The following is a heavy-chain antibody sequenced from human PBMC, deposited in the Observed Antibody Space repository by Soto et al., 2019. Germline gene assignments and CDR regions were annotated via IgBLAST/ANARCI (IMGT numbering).Heavy chain of an antibody. J-gene: IGHJ4*02. CDR3: ARVVSGSGSYYNPDY. V-gene: IGHV3-21*01. CDR2: ISSSSYI. Sequence: EVQLVESGGGLVKPGGSLRLSCAASGFTFSSYSMNWVRQAPGKGLEWVSSISSSSYIYYADSVKGRFTISRDNAKNSLYLQMNSLRAEDTAVYYCARVVSGSGSYYNPDYWGQGTLVTVSS. D-gene: IGHD3-10*01. CDR1: GFTFSSYS.